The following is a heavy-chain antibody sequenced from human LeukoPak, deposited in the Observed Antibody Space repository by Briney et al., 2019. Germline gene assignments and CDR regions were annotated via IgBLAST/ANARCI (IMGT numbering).Heavy chain of an antibody. CDR2: INHSGST. CDR3: ARAWVRYFNRENWFDP. D-gene: IGHD3-9*01. CDR1: GGSFSGYY. Sequence: SETLSLTCAVYGGSFSGYYWSWIRQPPGKGLEWIGEINHSGSTNYNTSPKSRVTISVDTSKNQFSLKLSSVTAADTAVYYCARAWVRYFNRENWFDPWGQGTLVTVSS. V-gene: IGHV4-34*01. J-gene: IGHJ5*02.